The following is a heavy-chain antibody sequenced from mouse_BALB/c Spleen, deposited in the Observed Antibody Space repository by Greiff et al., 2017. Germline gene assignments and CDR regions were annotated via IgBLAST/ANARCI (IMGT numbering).Heavy chain of an antibody. V-gene: IGHV2-9-2*01. Sequence: QVQLKESGPGLVAPSQSLSITCTVSGFSLTSYDISWIRQPPGKGLEWLGVIWNGGGTNYNSAFMSRLSISKDNSKSQVFLKMNSLQTDDTAIYYCVRVSYYDYGHYYAMDYWGQGTSVTVSS. J-gene: IGHJ4*01. CDR3: VRVSYYDYGHYYAMDY. CDR2: IWNGGGT. D-gene: IGHD2-4*01. CDR1: GFSLTSYD.